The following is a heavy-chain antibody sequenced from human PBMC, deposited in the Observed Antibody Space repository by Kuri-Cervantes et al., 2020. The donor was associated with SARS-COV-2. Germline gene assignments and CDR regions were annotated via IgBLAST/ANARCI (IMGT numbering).Heavy chain of an antibody. CDR2: ISSSSSYI. V-gene: IGHV3-21*01. J-gene: IGHJ4*02. D-gene: IGHD5-18*01. CDR3: AREDSYGYGDY. Sequence: GESLKISCAASGFTFSSYSMNWVRQAPGKGLEWVSSISSSSSYIYYADSVKGRFTISRDNAKNSLYLQMSSLGAEDTAVYYCAREDSYGYGDYWGQGTLVTVSS. CDR1: GFTFSSYS.